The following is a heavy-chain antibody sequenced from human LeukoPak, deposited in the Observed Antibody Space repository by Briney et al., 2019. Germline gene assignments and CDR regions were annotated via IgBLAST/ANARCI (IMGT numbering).Heavy chain of an antibody. D-gene: IGHD3-10*01. J-gene: IGHJ4*02. Sequence: GGSLRLSCAASGFTFNSYWMSWVRQAPGQGLEWVANIKQDGSEKYYVDSVKGRFTISRDNAKNSLYLQMNSLRAEDTAIYYCARDNYYGSGTYGFESYWGQGTLVTVSS. CDR3: ARDNYYGSGTYGFESY. CDR1: GFTFNSYW. CDR2: IKQDGSEK. V-gene: IGHV3-7*01.